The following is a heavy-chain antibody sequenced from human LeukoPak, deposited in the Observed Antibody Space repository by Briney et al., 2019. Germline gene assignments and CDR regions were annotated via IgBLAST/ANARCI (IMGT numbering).Heavy chain of an antibody. CDR3: ARDFAFDI. CDR2: ISSDSNYI. Sequence: PGGSLRLSCAASGFASRFIFTNYLMHWVRQASGEGLEWVSYISSDSNYIYYADSVKGRFTISRDNAKNSLYLQMKSLRVEDTAVYYCARDFAFDIWGQGTMVTVSS. J-gene: IGHJ3*02. V-gene: IGHV3-21*06. CDR1: GFASRFIFTNYL.